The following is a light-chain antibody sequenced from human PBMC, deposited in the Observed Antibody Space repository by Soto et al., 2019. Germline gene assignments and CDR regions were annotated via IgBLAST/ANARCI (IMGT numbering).Light chain of an antibody. J-gene: IGLJ3*02. CDR3: QSYDSSLSGWV. Sequence: QSVLTQPPSVSGAPGQRVTISCTGSSSNIGAGYDVHWYQQLPGTAPKLLIYGNNNRPSGVPDRFSGSKSGTSASLAITGLQAEDEADYYCQSYDSSLSGWVFGGGTTVTVL. CDR1: SSNIGAGYD. CDR2: GNN. V-gene: IGLV1-40*01.